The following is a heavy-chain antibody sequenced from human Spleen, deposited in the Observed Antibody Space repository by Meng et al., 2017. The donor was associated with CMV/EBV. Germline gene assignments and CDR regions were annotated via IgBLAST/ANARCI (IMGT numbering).Heavy chain of an antibody. CDR1: GFTFSSYW. J-gene: IGHJ3*02. CDR2: INSDGSST. V-gene: IGHV3-74*01. D-gene: IGHD2-2*01. Sequence: GESLKISCAASGFTFSSYWMHWVRQAPGKGLVWVSRINSDGSSTSYADSVKGRFTISRDNAKNTLYLQMNSLRAEDTAVYYCARGDWGLGYCSSTSCFHDAFDIWGQGTMVTVSS. CDR3: ARGDWGLGYCSSTSCFHDAFDI.